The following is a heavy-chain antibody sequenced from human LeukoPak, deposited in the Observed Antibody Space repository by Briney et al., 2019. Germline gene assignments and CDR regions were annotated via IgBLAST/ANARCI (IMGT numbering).Heavy chain of an antibody. CDR2: ISWNSGSI. CDR3: AKGPSDY. CDR1: GFTFSSYA. J-gene: IGHJ4*02. V-gene: IGHV3-9*01. Sequence: PGGSLRLSCAASGFTFSSYAMSWVRQAPGKGLEWVSGISWNSGSIGYADSVKGRFTISRDNAKNSLYLQMNSLRAEDTALYYCAKGPSDYWGQGTLVTVSS.